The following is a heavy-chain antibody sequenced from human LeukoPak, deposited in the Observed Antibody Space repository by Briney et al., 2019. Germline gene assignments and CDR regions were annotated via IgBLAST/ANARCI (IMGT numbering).Heavy chain of an antibody. J-gene: IGHJ4*02. CDR3: ARDRAFDY. CDR2: ISGSGGST. V-gene: IGHV3-23*01. Sequence: GGSLRLSCAASGFTFSSYAMSWVRQAPGKGLEWVSAISGSGGSTYYADSVKGRFTVSRDSSKNTVFLQMNSLRAEDTAVYYCARDRAFDYWGQGTLVTVSS. CDR1: GFTFSSYA.